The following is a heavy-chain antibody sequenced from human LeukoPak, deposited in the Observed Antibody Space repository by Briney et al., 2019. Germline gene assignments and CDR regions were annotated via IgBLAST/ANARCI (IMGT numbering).Heavy chain of an antibody. D-gene: IGHD5-18*01. Sequence: GGSLRLSCAASGLTFSSYEMNWVRQAPGKGLEWVSYISSSGSTIYYADSVKGRFTISRDNAKNSLYLQMNSLRAEDTAVYYCARASYGLFGYWGQGTLVTVSS. J-gene: IGHJ4*02. CDR3: ARASYGLFGY. CDR1: GLTFSSYE. V-gene: IGHV3-48*03. CDR2: ISSSGSTI.